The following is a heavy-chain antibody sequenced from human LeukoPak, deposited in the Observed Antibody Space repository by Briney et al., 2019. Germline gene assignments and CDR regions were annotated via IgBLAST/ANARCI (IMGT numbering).Heavy chain of an antibody. D-gene: IGHD3-10*01. CDR3: ARDWAHGSFDY. CDR1: GYTFSGYS. CDR2: INPSSGSA. Sequence: ASVKVSCKASGYTFSGYSMHLVRQAPGQGPEWMGMINPSSGSATYAQKFQGSVTMTRDTSTTTLYMELSSLRSEDTAVYYCARDWAHGSFDYWGQGTPVIVSS. V-gene: IGHV1-46*01. J-gene: IGHJ4*02.